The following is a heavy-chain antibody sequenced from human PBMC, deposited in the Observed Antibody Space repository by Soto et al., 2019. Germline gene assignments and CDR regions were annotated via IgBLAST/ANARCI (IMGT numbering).Heavy chain of an antibody. CDR1: GYTFSSYA. CDR2: NNAGNGDT. Sequence: ASVKVSCKASGYTFSSYALHWVRQAPGQTLEWMGCNNAGNGDTRYSQKFQDRVTITRDTSASTAYMELSSLRSEDTAVYYCARSIVVVTALDYWGQGTLVTVSS. D-gene: IGHD2-21*02. CDR3: ARSIVVVTALDY. J-gene: IGHJ4*02. V-gene: IGHV1-3*01.